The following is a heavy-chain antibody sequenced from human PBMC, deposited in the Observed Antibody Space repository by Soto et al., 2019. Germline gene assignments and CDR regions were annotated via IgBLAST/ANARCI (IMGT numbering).Heavy chain of an antibody. CDR2: ITTDKGKT. CDR1: GYTFTSYG. V-gene: IGHV1-18*01. CDR3: VRDSPIGSAFSGHDDIDS. J-gene: IGHJ4*02. Sequence: GASVKVSCKTSGYTFTSYGISWVRQAPGQGLEWMGWITTDKGKTTYAQKFQGRVTITADKSTTTAYMEVSSLRPEDTAMYYCVRDSPIGSAFSGHDDIDSWGQGTLVTVSS. D-gene: IGHD5-12*01.